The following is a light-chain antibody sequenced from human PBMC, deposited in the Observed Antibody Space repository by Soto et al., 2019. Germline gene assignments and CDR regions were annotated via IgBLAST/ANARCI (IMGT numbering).Light chain of an antibody. J-gene: IGKJ4*01. V-gene: IGKV3-20*01. CDR2: DAS. CDR1: QSVSGSY. Sequence: EVVLTQSPGTLSLSPGERATLSCRASQSVSGSYLAWYQQKLGQAPRLLIFDASSRATGIPDRFSGSGSGTDFTLTIIRLEPEDFAVYFCQQYGTSPLTFGGGTKVDIK. CDR3: QQYGTSPLT.